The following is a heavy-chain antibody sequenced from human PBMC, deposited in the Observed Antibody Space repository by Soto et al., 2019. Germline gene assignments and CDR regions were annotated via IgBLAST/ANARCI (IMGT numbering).Heavy chain of an antibody. J-gene: IGHJ4*02. V-gene: IGHV1-69*01. CDR2: IIPIFGRA. CDR1: GGTFSSYS. CDR3: ARNAGSHFRGIDY. D-gene: IGHD1-26*01. Sequence: QVQLVQSGAEVKKPGSSVKVYCKASGGTFSSYSINWVRQAPGQGFEWMGEIIPIFGRANYAKKILARVTVTTDESPSTAYMELSSLRSEGTAVYYCARNAGSHFRGIDYWGQGTLVTGPS.